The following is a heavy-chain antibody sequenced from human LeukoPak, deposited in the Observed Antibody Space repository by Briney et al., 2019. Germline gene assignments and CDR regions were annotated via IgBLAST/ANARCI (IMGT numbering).Heavy chain of an antibody. J-gene: IGHJ4*02. D-gene: IGHD3-3*01. V-gene: IGHV1-2*02. Sequence: ASVKVSCKASGYTFTGYYMHWVRQAPGQGLEWMGWINPNSGGTNYAQKFQGRVTMTRDTSISTAYMELSRLRSDDTAVYYCARDTPRTIFVPFDYWGQGTLVTVSS. CDR1: GYTFTGYY. CDR3: ARDTPRTIFVPFDY. CDR2: INPNSGGT.